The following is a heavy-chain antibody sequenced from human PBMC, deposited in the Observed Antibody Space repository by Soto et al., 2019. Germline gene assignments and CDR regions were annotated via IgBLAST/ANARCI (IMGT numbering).Heavy chain of an antibody. CDR2: ISYDVSNK. CDR3: ARDGGGRPGDAFDI. V-gene: IGHV3-30-3*01. J-gene: IGHJ3*02. Sequence: PEWRLRVSWSASLFTFSSYARHWVLKTPFKLLEWVSVISYDVSNKYYADSVKGRFTISRDNSKNTLYLQMNSLRAEDTAVYYCARDGGGRPGDAFDISGQVTMFTVSS. D-gene: IGHD2-21*01. CDR1: LFTFSSYA.